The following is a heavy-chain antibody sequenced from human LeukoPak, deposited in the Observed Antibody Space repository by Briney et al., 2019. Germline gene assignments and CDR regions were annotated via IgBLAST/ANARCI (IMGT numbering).Heavy chain of an antibody. CDR1: GGSISSYY. J-gene: IGHJ4*02. CDR2: IYYSGST. CDR3: AREESEYYDFWSGYLKWGYYFDY. V-gene: IGHV4-59*01. D-gene: IGHD3-3*01. Sequence: SETLSLTCTVSGGSISSYYWSWIRQPPGKGLEWIGYIYYSGSTIYNPSLKSRVTISVDTSKNQFSLKLSSVTAADTAVYYCAREESEYYDFWSGYLKWGYYFDYWGQGTLVTVSS.